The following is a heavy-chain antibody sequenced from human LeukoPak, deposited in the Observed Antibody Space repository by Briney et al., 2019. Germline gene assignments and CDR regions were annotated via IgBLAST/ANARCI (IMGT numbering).Heavy chain of an antibody. CDR1: GGSISSGGYY. V-gene: IGHV4-31*03. J-gene: IGHJ6*02. CDR2: IYYSGST. Sequence: SQTLSLTCTVSGGSISSGGYYWSWIRQHPGKGLESIGYIYYSGSTYYNPSLKSRVTISVDTSKNQFSLKLSSVTAADTAVYYCARDNRLAARPHYYGMDVWGQGTTVTVSS. D-gene: IGHD6-6*01. CDR3: ARDNRLAARPHYYGMDV.